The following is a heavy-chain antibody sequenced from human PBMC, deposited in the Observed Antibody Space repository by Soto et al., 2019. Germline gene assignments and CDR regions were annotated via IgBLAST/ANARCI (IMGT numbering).Heavy chain of an antibody. CDR3: TPSCPGLAT. CDR1: GFTFSGSA. J-gene: IGHJ5*02. D-gene: IGHD6-13*01. Sequence: PGGSLRLPCAASGFTFSGSAIHWVRQASGKGLEWVGRIRTKPNSYATVYAPSVKGRFTISRADSKSTAYLQMDSLETGDTAVYYCTPSCPGLATWGQGTLVTVSS. CDR2: IRTKPNSYAT. V-gene: IGHV3-73*01.